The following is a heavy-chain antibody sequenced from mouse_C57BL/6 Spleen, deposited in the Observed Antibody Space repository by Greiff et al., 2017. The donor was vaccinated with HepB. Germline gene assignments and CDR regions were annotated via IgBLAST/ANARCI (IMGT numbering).Heavy chain of an antibody. V-gene: IGHV1-15*01. CDR2: IDPETGGT. J-gene: IGHJ2*01. CDR3: TRAETAQGRNYFDY. D-gene: IGHD3-2*02. Sequence: QVQLKESGAELVRPGASVTLSCKASGYTFTDYEMHWVKQTPVHGLEWIGAIDPETGGTAYNQKFKGKAILTADKSSSTAYMELRSLTSEDSAVYYCTRAETAQGRNYFDYWGQGTTLTVSS. CDR1: GYTFTDYE.